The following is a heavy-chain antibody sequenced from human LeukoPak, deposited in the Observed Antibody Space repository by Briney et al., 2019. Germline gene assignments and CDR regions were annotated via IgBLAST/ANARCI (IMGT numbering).Heavy chain of an antibody. Sequence: GGSLRLSCAASGLSVSTYDMTWVRQAPGKGLEWVSYIGSSTRTMYYAESLKGRFIISRDNAKNSLYLQMNSLRAEDTAVYYCAKEPRGDGYNWGQGTLVTVSS. CDR3: AKEPRGDGYN. D-gene: IGHD5-24*01. J-gene: IGHJ4*02. CDR1: GLSVSTYD. V-gene: IGHV3-48*03. CDR2: IGSSTRTM.